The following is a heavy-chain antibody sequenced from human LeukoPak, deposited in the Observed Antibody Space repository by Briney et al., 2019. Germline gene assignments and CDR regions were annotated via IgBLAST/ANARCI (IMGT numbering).Heavy chain of an antibody. Sequence: GSLRLSCAASGFPFSNYPMHWVRQAPGTGLEWVAVVSHDGSNEHYTDSVKGRFTISRDNTENTVYLQMNSLRAEDTAVYYCAKDARVVTAPHDWGQGTLVTVSS. D-gene: IGHD2-21*02. CDR3: AKDARVVTAPHD. CDR1: GFPFSNYP. CDR2: VSHDGSNE. J-gene: IGHJ4*02. V-gene: IGHV3-30*04.